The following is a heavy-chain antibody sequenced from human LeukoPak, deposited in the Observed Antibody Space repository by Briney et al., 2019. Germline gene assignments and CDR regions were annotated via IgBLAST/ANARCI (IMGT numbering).Heavy chain of an antibody. CDR3: AREVRGYYFDY. J-gene: IGHJ4*02. CDR1: GLTVTSNY. V-gene: IGHV3-53*05. Sequence: PGGSLRLSCAASGLTVTSNYMTWLRQARGEGLEWVSVISSGGNTYYADSVKGRFTISRDNSKNTVYLQMSGLRAEDTAVYYCAREVRGYYFDYWGQGTLVTASS. CDR2: ISSGGNT. D-gene: IGHD5-12*01.